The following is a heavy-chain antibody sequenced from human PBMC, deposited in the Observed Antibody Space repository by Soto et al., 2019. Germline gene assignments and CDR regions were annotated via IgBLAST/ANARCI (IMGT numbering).Heavy chain of an antibody. V-gene: IGHV1-69*13. CDR1: GGTFSSYA. J-gene: IGHJ6*02. CDR2: IIPIFGTA. Sequence: ASVKVSCKASGGTFSSYAISWVRQAPGQGLEWMGGIIPIFGTANYAQKFQGRVTITADESTSTAYMELSSLRSEDTAVYYCARDYGAYLGYYYYGMDVWGQGTTVTV. CDR3: ARDYGAYLGYYYYGMDV. D-gene: IGHD4-17*01.